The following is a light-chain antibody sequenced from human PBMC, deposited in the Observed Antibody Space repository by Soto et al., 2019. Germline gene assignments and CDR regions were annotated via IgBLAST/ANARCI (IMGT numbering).Light chain of an antibody. CDR3: QHYNSYSEA. CDR1: QGVSSW. CDR2: ATS. J-gene: IGKJ1*01. V-gene: IGKV1D-16*01. Sequence: DIQMTQSPSSVSASVGDRVTITCRASQGVSSWLAWYQQKPGKAPNLLIYATSNLQSGVPSRFSGSGSGTEFTLTISSLQPDDFATYYCQHYNSYSEAFGQGAKVAIK.